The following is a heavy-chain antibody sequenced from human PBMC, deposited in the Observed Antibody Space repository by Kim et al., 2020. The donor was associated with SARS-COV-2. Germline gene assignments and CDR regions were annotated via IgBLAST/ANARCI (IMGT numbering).Heavy chain of an antibody. CDR3: ARTYYDFWSGYPPGPYYYGMDV. D-gene: IGHD3-3*01. CDR1: GFTFSSYS. V-gene: IGHV3-48*02. J-gene: IGHJ6*02. Sequence: GGSLRLSCAASGFTFSSYSMNWVRQAPGKGLEWVSYISSSSSTLYYADSVKGRFTISRDNAKNSLYLQMNSLRDEDTAVYYCARTYYDFWSGYPPGPYYYGMDVWGQGTTVTVSS. CDR2: ISSSSSTL.